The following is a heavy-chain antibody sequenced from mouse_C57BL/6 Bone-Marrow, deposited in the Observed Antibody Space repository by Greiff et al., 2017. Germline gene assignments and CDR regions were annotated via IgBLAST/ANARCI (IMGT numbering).Heavy chain of an antibody. CDR3: ARPLLLRYTWFAY. V-gene: IGHV5-12*01. D-gene: IGHD1-1*01. CDR1: GFTFSDYY. Sequence: EVKVEESGGGLVQPGGSLKLSCAASGFTFSDYYMYWVRQTPEKRLEWVAYISNGGGSTYYPDTVKGRFTISRDNAKNTLYLQMSRLKSEDTAMYYCARPLLLRYTWFAYWGQGTLVTVSA. CDR2: ISNGGGST. J-gene: IGHJ3*01.